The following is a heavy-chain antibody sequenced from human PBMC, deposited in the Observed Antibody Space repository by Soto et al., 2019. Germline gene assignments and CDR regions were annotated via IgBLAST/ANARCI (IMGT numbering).Heavy chain of an antibody. D-gene: IGHD3-10*01. Sequence: QVQLVQSGAEVKNPGSSVKVSCKTSGFTFNVYGINWVRQAPGQGLEWMGGLIPIYDAPNYAQKFQGRVSITADKSTATVYLELNSLTSEDTAVYFCARVRDPHLDHYGLDVWGQGPTVTVSS. J-gene: IGHJ6*02. CDR1: GFTFNVYG. CDR3: ARVRDPHLDHYGLDV. V-gene: IGHV1-69*06. CDR2: LIPIYDAP.